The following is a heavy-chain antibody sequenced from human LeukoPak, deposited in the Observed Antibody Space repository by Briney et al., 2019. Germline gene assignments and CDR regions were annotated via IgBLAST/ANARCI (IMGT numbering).Heavy chain of an antibody. CDR3: AIDEPNYAPYDFDY. Sequence: GGSLRLSCAASRFTFSNAWMNWVRQAPGKGLEWVGRIKSKADGETTDYAAPVKGRFTISRDDSNNMVYLQMNSLKIEDTAVYYCAIDEPNYAPYDFDYWGQGTLVTVS. CDR1: RFTFSNAW. V-gene: IGHV3-15*01. J-gene: IGHJ4*02. D-gene: IGHD4/OR15-4a*01. CDR2: IKSKADGETT.